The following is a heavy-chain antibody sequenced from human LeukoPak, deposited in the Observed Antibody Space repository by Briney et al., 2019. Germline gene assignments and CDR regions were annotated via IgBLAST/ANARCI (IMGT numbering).Heavy chain of an antibody. J-gene: IGHJ4*02. V-gene: IGHV3-7*03. D-gene: IGHD6-19*01. CDR1: GFTFSSYW. CDR3: ATYSTGRYKGLEY. Sequence: GGSLRLSCAASGFTFSSYWMSWVRQAPGKGPEWVANINKGGSEKYYVDSLKGRFTISRGNAENSLYLQMNSLRAEDTAVYYCATYSTGRYKGLEYWGQGTLVTVSS. CDR2: INKGGSEK.